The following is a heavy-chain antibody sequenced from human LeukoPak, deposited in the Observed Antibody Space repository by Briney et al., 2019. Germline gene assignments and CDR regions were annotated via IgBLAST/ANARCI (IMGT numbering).Heavy chain of an antibody. J-gene: IGHJ4*02. CDR3: ARDRHDSSGYYYPRYYFDY. CDR2: ISSSSSYV. V-gene: IGHV3-21*01. D-gene: IGHD3-22*01. Sequence: GGSLRLSCAASGFTFSSYSMNWVHQAPGKGLEWVSSISSSSSYVYYADSVKGRFTISRDNAKISLYLQMNSLRAEDTAVYYCARDRHDSSGYYYPRYYFDYWGQGTLVTVSS. CDR1: GFTFSSYS.